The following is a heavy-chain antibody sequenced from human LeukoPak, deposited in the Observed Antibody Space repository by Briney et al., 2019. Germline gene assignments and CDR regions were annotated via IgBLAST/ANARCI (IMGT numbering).Heavy chain of an antibody. D-gene: IGHD3/OR15-3a*01. V-gene: IGHV4-39*01. CDR1: GGSISSSGYY. CDR2: IYYSGST. J-gene: IGHJ4*02. Sequence: SETLSLTCTVSGGSISSSGYYWGWIRQPPGKGLEWIGSIYYSGSTYYNPSLKSRVTISVDTSKNQFSLRLNSVTAADTAVYYCARQTGSGLFILPGGQGTLVTVSS. CDR3: ARQTGSGLFILP.